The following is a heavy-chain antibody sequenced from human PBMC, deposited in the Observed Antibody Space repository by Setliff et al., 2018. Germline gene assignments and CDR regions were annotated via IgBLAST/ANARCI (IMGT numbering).Heavy chain of an antibody. CDR1: GFTVSAYD. V-gene: IGHV3-53*01. CDR3: AKDGVGPTYTYFFDF. J-gene: IGHJ4*02. CDR2: LDNDGST. Sequence: GGSLRLSCAASGFTVSAYDMSWVRQAPGKGLEWVSLLDNDGSTYYADSVMGRFTISRDNSKDSLYLQLNSLRAEDTAVYYCAKDGVGPTYTYFFDFWGQGSQVTVSS. D-gene: IGHD1-26*01.